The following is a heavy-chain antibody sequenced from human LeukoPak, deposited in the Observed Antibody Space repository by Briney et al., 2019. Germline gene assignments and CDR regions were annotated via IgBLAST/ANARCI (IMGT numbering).Heavy chain of an antibody. J-gene: IGHJ5*02. CDR1: GYTFTTSG. Sequence: GASVKVSCKPSGYTFTTSGISWVRQAPGQGLEWMGWISAYNGNTNYAQKVQGRVTMTSDTSTSTAYMELRSLRSDDTAVYYCARDQGVVVVPAAIVHWGQGTLVTVSS. CDR2: ISAYNGNT. CDR3: ARDQGVVVVPAAIVH. D-gene: IGHD2-2*01. V-gene: IGHV1-18*01.